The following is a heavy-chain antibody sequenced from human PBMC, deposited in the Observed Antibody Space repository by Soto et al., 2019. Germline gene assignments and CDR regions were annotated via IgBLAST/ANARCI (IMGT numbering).Heavy chain of an antibody. J-gene: IGHJ4*02. CDR3: ARGRVGTAYFDY. V-gene: IGHV3-48*02. D-gene: IGHD2-21*02. CDR2: ITSSSTTI. Sequence: PGGSLRLSCAASGFTFTSNSMNWVRQAPGKGLGWSSYITSSSTTIYYADSVKGRFTISRDNAKNSVYLQLNSLRDEDTALYYCARGRVGTAYFDYWGQGALVTVSS. CDR1: GFTFTSNS.